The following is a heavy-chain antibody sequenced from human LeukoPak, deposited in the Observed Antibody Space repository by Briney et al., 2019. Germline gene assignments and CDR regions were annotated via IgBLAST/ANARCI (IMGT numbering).Heavy chain of an antibody. J-gene: IGHJ4*02. CDR2: IYHTGST. Sequence: SETLSLTCTISGGSFSDYNWSWIRQSPGKGLEWIGYIYHTGSTSYSPSLESRVTISADTSQNQFSLKLSSVTAADTAVYYCASRKLGNDYWGQGTLVTVSS. V-gene: IGHV4-59*01. CDR1: GGSFSDYN. CDR3: ASRKLGNDY. D-gene: IGHD7-27*01.